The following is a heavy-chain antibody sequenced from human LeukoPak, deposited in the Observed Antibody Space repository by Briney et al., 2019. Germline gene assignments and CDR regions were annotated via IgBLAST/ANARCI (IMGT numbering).Heavy chain of an antibody. D-gene: IGHD2-2*01. CDR2: ISGSGGST. Sequence: GGSLRLSCAASGFTFSSFAMSWVRQAPGKGLEWVSAISGSGGSTYYADSVKGRFTISRDNSKKTLYLQMNSLRAEDTAVYYCAKKSSSAYAFDFWGQGTVVTVSS. CDR3: AKKSSSAYAFDF. CDR1: GFTFSSFA. J-gene: IGHJ3*01. V-gene: IGHV3-23*01.